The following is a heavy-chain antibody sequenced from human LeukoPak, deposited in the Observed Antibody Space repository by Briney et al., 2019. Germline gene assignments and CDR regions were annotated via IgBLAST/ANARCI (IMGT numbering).Heavy chain of an antibody. V-gene: IGHV4-59*11. D-gene: IGHD5-18*01. CDR3: ATIKRGYPYGYFDF. CDR1: GGSISSHY. CDR2: MYDTVNT. J-gene: IGHJ4*02. Sequence: SETLSLTCTVSGGSISSHYWSWFRQPPGKGLEWIGYMYDTVNTKDNPSLTSRLTLSADTSKNQFSLRLGSVTAADTAVYYCATIKRGYPYGYFDFWGQGILVTVSS.